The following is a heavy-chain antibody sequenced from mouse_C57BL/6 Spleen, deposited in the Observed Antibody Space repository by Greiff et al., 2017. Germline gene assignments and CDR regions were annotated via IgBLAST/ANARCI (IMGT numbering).Heavy chain of an antibody. CDR2: INPSTGGT. J-gene: IGHJ2*01. D-gene: IGHD1-1*01. Sequence: VQLKQSGPELVKPGASVKISCKASGYSFTGYYMNWVKQSPEKSLEWIGEINPSTGGTTYNQKFKAKATLTVDKSSSTAYMQLKSLTSEDSAVYYCAREFGTTDYFDYWGQGTTLTVSS. V-gene: IGHV1-42*01. CDR1: GYSFTGYY. CDR3: AREFGTTDYFDY.